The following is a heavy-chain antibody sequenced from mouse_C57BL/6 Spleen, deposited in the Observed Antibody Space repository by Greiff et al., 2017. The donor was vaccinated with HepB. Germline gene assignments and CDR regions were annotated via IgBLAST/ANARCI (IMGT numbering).Heavy chain of an antibody. D-gene: IGHD4-1*01. V-gene: IGHV1-43*01. CDR1: GYSFTGYY. Sequence: VQLQQSGPELVKPGASVKISCKASGYSFTGYYMHWVKQSSEKSLEWIGEINPSTGGTSYNQKFKGKATLTVDKSSSTAYMQLKSLTSEDSAVYYCAVNWESFDYWGQGTTLTVSS. CDR3: AVNWESFDY. J-gene: IGHJ2*01. CDR2: INPSTGGT.